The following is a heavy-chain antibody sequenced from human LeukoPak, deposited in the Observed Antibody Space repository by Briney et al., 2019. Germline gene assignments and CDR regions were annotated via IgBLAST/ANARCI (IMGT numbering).Heavy chain of an antibody. CDR1: GFTFSSYW. J-gene: IGHJ6*02. V-gene: IGHV3-7*01. D-gene: IGHD3-3*01. CDR3: ARPVTTIFGVVIWGVGMDV. CDR2: IKQDGSEK. Sequence: RAGGSLRLSCAASGFTFSSYWMSWVRQAPGKGLEWVANIKQDGSEKYYVDSVKGRFTISRDNAKNSLYLQMNSLRAEDTAAYYCARPVTTIFGVVIWGVGMDVWGQGTTVTVSS.